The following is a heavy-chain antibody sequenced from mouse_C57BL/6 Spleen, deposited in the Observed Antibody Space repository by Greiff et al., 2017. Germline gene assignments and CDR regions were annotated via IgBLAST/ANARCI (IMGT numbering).Heavy chain of an antibody. Sequence: QVQLQQPGAELVKPGASVKISCKASGYAFSSYWMNWVKQRPGKGLEWIGQIYPGDGDTNYNGKFKGKAPLTADKSSSTAYMQLSSLTSEDSAVYFCARKRDYDEGFDYWGQGTTLTVSS. J-gene: IGHJ2*01. CDR3: ARKRDYDEGFDY. V-gene: IGHV1-80*01. CDR1: GYAFSSYW. D-gene: IGHD2-4*01. CDR2: IYPGDGDT.